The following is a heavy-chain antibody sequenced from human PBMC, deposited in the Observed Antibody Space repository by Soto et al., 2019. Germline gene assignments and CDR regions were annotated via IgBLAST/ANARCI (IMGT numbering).Heavy chain of an antibody. Sequence: PSETLPLTCAVSGGSISSGGYSWSWIRQPPGKGLEWIGYIYHSGSTYYNPSLKSRVTISVDRSKNQFSLKLSSVTAADTAVYYCASLLAYCGGDCPDAFDIWGQGTMVTVSS. J-gene: IGHJ3*02. V-gene: IGHV4-30-2*01. CDR1: GGSISSGGYS. CDR3: ASLLAYCGGDCPDAFDI. D-gene: IGHD2-21*02. CDR2: IYHSGST.